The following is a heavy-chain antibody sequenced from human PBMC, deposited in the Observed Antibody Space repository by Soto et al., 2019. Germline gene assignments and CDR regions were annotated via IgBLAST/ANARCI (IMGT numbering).Heavy chain of an antibody. V-gene: IGHV1-46*01. CDR3: ARDLSWGPFDI. D-gene: IGHD3-16*01. J-gene: IGHJ3*02. CDR2: INPSGGST. Sequence: QVQLVQSGAEVKKPGASVKVSCKASGCTFTSYYMHWVRQAPGQGLEWMGIINPSGGSTSYAQKFQGRVTMTRDTSTSTVYMELSSLRSEDTAVYYCARDLSWGPFDIWGQGTMVTVSS. CDR1: GCTFTSYY.